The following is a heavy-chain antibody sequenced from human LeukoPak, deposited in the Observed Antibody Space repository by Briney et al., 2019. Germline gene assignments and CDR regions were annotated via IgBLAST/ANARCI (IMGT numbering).Heavy chain of an antibody. CDR1: GDSLSSSSYS. Sequence: SETLSLTCTVSGDSLSSSSYSWGWIRQPPGKGLEWIGSIYSSGSTDYNPSLKSRVTILVDTSKNQFSLRLRSVTAAYTAVYFCAKEKLVPFDYWGQGMLVIVSS. J-gene: IGHJ4*02. CDR2: IYSSGST. D-gene: IGHD6-6*01. CDR3: AKEKLVPFDY. V-gene: IGHV4-39*07.